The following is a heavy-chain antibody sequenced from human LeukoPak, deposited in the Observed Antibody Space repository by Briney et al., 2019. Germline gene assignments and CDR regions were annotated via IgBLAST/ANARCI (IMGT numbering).Heavy chain of an antibody. Sequence: TGGSLRLPCAASGFTFSSYGMHWVRQAPGKGLEWVTFMRYDGTKKYYADSVKGRFTISRDDSENTLYLQMNSLRTEDTAVYFCARDPPSFAFDIWGQGTMVTVSS. CDR3: ARDPPSFAFDI. J-gene: IGHJ3*02. CDR1: GFTFSSYG. CDR2: MRYDGTKK. V-gene: IGHV3-30*02.